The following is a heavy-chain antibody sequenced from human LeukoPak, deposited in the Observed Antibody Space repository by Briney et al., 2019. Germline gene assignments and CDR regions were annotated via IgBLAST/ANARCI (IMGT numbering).Heavy chain of an antibody. V-gene: IGHV3-30*18. CDR2: ISYDGSNK. J-gene: IGHJ4*02. D-gene: IGHD3-10*01. CDR1: GFTFSSYG. CDR3: AKPANGSGSYYMFGVVWYFDY. Sequence: GGSLRLSCAASGFTFSSYGMHWVRQAPGKGLEWVAVISYDGSNKYYADSVKGRFTISRDNSKNTLYLQMNSLRAEDTAVYYCAKPANGSGSYYMFGVVWYFDYWGQGTLVTVSS.